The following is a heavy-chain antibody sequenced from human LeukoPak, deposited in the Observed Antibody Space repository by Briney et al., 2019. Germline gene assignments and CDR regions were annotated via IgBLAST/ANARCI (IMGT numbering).Heavy chain of an antibody. CDR2: IKQDGSEK. V-gene: IGHV3-7*01. Sequence: GGSLSLSCAASGFTFSSYWMSWVRQAPGKGLEWVANIKQDGSEKYYVDSVKGRFTISRDNAKNSLYLQMNSLRAEDTAVYYCARDIVVAPAAPFDPWGQGTLVTVSS. D-gene: IGHD2-2*01. CDR1: GFTFSSYW. CDR3: ARDIVVAPAAPFDP. J-gene: IGHJ5*02.